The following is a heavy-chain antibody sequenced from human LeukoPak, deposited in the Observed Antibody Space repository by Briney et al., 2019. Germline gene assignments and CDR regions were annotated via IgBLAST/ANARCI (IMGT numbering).Heavy chain of an antibody. CDR3: ARETSQKGAHYMDV. CDR1: GGSISSYY. Sequence: SETLSLTCTVSGGSISSYYWSWIRQPPGKGLKWIGYIYYSGSTSYSPSLRSRVTISVDTSENQFSLKLSSVTAADTAVYYCARETSQKGAHYMDVWGKGTTVTISS. J-gene: IGHJ6*03. V-gene: IGHV4-59*01. D-gene: IGHD3-16*01. CDR2: IYYSGST.